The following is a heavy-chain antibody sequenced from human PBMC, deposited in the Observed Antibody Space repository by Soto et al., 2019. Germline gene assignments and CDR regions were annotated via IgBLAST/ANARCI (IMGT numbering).Heavy chain of an antibody. J-gene: IGHJ3*02. CDR3: ARVIVVVATIDAFDI. Sequence: GESLKISCKGSGYSFTNYWIGWVRQMPGKGLEWMGIIYPGDSDTRYSPSFQGQVTISVDKSISTAYLQWSSLKASDTAMYYCARVIVVVATIDAFDIWGQGTMVTVSS. D-gene: IGHD2-15*01. V-gene: IGHV5-51*01. CDR2: IYPGDSDT. CDR1: GYSFTNYW.